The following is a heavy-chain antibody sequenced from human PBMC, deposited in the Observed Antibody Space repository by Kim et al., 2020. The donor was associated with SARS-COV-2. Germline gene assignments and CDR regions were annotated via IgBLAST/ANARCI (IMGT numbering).Heavy chain of an antibody. V-gene: IGHV2-70*13. J-gene: IGHJ5*02. D-gene: IGHD6-13*01. Sequence: YSTSLKTRLTISKDTSKNQVVLTMTNMDPVDTATYYCARCIAAAGLNWFDPWGQGTLVTVSS. CDR3: ARCIAAAGLNWFDP.